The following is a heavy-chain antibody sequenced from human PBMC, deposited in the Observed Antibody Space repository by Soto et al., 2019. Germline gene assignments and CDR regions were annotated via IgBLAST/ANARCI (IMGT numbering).Heavy chain of an antibody. CDR1: GFSFSSYL. J-gene: IGHJ4*02. V-gene: IGHV3-7*01. D-gene: IGHD3-16*02. Sequence: GESRRLSCAASGFSFSSYLMSWVRPAPGKGMEWVANIKQDGSEKYYVDSVKGRFTICRDNAKNSLYLQMNSLRAEDTAVYYCARDYDYIWGSYPDYWGQGTLVTVSS. CDR3: ARDYDYIWGSYPDY. CDR2: IKQDGSEK.